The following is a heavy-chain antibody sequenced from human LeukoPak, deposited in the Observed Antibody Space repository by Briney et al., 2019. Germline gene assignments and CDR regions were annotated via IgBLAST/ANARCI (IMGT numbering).Heavy chain of an antibody. V-gene: IGHV4-39*01. Sequence: PSETLSLTCTVSGDSITSSDYYSGWIRQPPGKGLEWIGSIYYSGSTYYNPSLKSRVNISVDTSNNNQFTLKLSSVTAADTAVYYCAIQASLCCRFDSWGQGTLVTVSS. CDR3: AIQASLCCRFDS. CDR2: IYYSGST. J-gene: IGHJ4*02. CDR1: GDSITSSDYY. D-gene: IGHD2-15*01.